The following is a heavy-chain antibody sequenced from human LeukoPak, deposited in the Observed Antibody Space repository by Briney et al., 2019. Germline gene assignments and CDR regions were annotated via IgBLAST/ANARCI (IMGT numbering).Heavy chain of an antibody. Sequence: GESLRLSCAASGFTVSSNYMSWVRQAPGKGLEWVSVIYSGGSTYYADSVKGRFTISRDNSKNTLYLQMNSLRAEDTAVYYCAKDLGYCSSTSCYGFDYWGQGTLVTVSS. CDR3: AKDLGYCSSTSCYGFDY. D-gene: IGHD2-2*01. J-gene: IGHJ4*02. CDR1: GFTVSSNY. V-gene: IGHV3-53*05. CDR2: IYSGGST.